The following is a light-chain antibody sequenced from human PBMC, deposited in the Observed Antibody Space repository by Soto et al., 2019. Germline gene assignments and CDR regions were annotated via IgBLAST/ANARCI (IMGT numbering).Light chain of an antibody. V-gene: IGKV3-20*01. CDR3: QHYASSPRT. CDR1: QSVGRNY. Sequence: EIVLTQSPGTLSLSPGERATLSCRASQSVGRNYLAWYQQKPGQAPRLLIYDASSRATGIPDRFSGSGSGTDLTLTISILEPEDFAVYYCQHYASSPRTFGGGTKVEIK. CDR2: DAS. J-gene: IGKJ4*01.